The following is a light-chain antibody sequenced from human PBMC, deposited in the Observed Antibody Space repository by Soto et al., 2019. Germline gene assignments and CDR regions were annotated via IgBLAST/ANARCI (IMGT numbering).Light chain of an antibody. CDR1: QRVYSIY. V-gene: IGKV3-20*01. CDR2: GTS. Sequence: EIVMTQSPGTLSLSPGERATLSCMASQRVYSIYLAWYQQKPGQAPRLLIYGTSDRATGIPDRFSGSGSGTDFTLTISRLEPEDFAVYYCQQYGSSPITFGQGTRLEIK. CDR3: QQYGSSPIT. J-gene: IGKJ5*01.